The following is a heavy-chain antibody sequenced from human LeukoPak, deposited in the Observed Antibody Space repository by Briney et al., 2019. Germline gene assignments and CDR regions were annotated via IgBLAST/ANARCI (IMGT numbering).Heavy chain of an antibody. CDR1: GFTFSSYA. D-gene: IGHD2-8*01. CDR2: ISYDGSNK. V-gene: IGHV3-30-3*01. J-gene: IGHJ4*02. Sequence: GRSLRLSCAASGFTFSSYAMHWVRQAPGKGLEWVAVISYDGSNKYDADSVKGRFTISRDNSKNTLYLQMNSLRAEDTAVYYCARVSIVLMVYASFDYWGQGTLVTVSS. CDR3: ARVSIVLMVYASFDY.